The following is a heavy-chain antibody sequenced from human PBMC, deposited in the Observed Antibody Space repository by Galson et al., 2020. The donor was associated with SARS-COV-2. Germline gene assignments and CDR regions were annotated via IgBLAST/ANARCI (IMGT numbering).Heavy chain of an antibody. CDR1: GGSVSSGSYY. J-gene: IGHJ4*02. Sequence: SETLSRTCTVSGGSVSSGSYYWSWLRQPPVKGSERIGNLNYSGSTNYNPSLKSRATISVDTSKNQFSLKLSSVTAADTDVYYCASVYYYSIGYFLDYWGQGTLVTVSS. D-gene: IGHD3-22*01. CDR2: LNYSGST. V-gene: IGHV4-61*01. CDR3: ASVYYYSIGYFLDY.